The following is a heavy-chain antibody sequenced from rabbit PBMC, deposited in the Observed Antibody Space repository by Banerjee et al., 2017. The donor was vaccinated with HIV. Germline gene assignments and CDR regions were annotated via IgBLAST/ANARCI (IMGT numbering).Heavy chain of an antibody. CDR1: GFALSRCYV. J-gene: IGHJ6*01. CDR3: AREDCGAYGGYDL. D-gene: IGHD2-1*01. V-gene: IGHV1S45*01. Sequence: QEQLEESGGGLVKPEGSLKLSCTASGFALSRCYVMCWVRQAPGKGLEWIGCIDAGSGTSSCGNRAKVRFTIPKASSTTVMQQKTIPTAADAASYCVAREDCGAYGGYDLWGPGTLVTVS. CDR2: IDAGSGTS.